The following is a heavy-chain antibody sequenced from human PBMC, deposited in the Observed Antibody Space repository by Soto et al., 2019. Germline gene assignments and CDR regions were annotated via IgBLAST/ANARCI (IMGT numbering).Heavy chain of an antibody. V-gene: IGHV3-30*18. CDR1: GFIFSSYG. Sequence: QVQLVESGGGVVQPGRSLRLSCAASGFIFSSYGMHWVRQAPGKGLEWVAVISYDGSKKNYVDSVKGRFTISRDNSKNTVDLQMNSLRPEDTAVSYCAKRVAAAGHLDHWGQGTLVTVSS. J-gene: IGHJ4*02. CDR3: AKRVAAAGHLDH. CDR2: ISYDGSKK. D-gene: IGHD6-13*01.